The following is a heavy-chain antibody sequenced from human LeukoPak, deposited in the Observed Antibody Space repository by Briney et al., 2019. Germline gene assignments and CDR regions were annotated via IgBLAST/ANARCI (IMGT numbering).Heavy chain of an antibody. V-gene: IGHV4-31*03. CDR2: IYYSGST. CDR3: ARENGGGYYYGMDV. J-gene: IGHJ6*02. D-gene: IGHD3-16*01. Sequence: PSETLSLTCTVSGGSISSGGYYWSWIRQHPGKGLEWIGYIYYSGSTYYNPSLKSRVTISVDTSKNQSSLKLSSVTAADTAVYYCARENGGGYYYGMDVWGQGTTVTVSS. CDR1: GGSISSGGYY.